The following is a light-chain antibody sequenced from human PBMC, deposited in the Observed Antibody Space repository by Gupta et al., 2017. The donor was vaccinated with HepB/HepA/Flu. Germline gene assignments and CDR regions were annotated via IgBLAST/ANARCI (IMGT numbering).Light chain of an antibody. Sequence: QSALTQPRSVSGSPGQSVTISCTGTSSDVGGYNYVSWYQQHPGKAPKFMIYDVTKRPSGVPDRFSGSKSGNTASLTISGLQAEDEADYYCCSYARRYTWVFGGGTKLTVL. V-gene: IGLV2-11*01. CDR3: CSYARRYTWV. CDR1: SSDVGGYNY. CDR2: DVT. J-gene: IGLJ3*02.